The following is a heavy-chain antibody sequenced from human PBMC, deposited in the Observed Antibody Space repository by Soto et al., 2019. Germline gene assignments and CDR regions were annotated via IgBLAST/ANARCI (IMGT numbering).Heavy chain of an antibody. V-gene: IGHV3-30*03. CDR1: GFTFSSYG. J-gene: IGHJ4*02. CDR2: ISYDGSNK. D-gene: IGHD6-13*01. Sequence: QVQLLESGGGVVQPGRSLRLSCAASGFTFSSYGMHWVRQAPGKGLEWVAVISYDGSNKDYADSVKGRFTISRDNSKNTLYQQMNSLRAEDTAVYYCATTPFGEQQLVLEYWGQGTLVTVSS. CDR3: ATTPFGEQQLVLEY.